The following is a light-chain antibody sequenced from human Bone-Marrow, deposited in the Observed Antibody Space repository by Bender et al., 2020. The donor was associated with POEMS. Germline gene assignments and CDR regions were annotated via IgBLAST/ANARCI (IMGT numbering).Light chain of an antibody. V-gene: IGLV2-23*02. CDR1: STDVGSYNL. CDR2: EVT. Sequence: QSALTQPASVSGSPGQSITISCTGTSTDVGSYNLVSWYQHHPGNAPKVVISEVTKRPSGVSNRFSASKSGNTASLTISGLQAEDEADYYCCSYVGVGVFGSGTRVTV. CDR3: CSYVGVGV. J-gene: IGLJ1*01.